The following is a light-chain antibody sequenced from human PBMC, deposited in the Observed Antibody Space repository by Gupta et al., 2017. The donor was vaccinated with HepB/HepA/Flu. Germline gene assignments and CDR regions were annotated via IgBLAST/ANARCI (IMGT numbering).Light chain of an antibody. CDR1: SSNIGSNT. CDR2: SNN. Sequence: QSVLTQPPSASGTPGQRVTISCSGSSSNIGSNTVNWYQQLPGTAPKLLTYSNNQRPSGVPDRFSGSKSGTSASLAISGLQSEDEADYYCAAWDDSLNGRMVFGGGTKLTV. V-gene: IGLV1-44*01. J-gene: IGLJ2*01. CDR3: AAWDDSLNGRMV.